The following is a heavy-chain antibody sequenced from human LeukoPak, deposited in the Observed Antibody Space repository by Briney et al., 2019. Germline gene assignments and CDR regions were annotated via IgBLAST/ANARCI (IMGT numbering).Heavy chain of an antibody. V-gene: IGHV3-64*01. J-gene: IGHJ4*02. Sequence: GGSLRLSCAASGFTFSSYAMHWVRQAPGKGLEYVSAISSNGGSTYYANSVKGRFTISRDNSKNTLYLQMGSLRAEDMAVYYCARGSYYYDSSGYYFDYWAREPWSPSPQ. CDR3: ARGSYYYDSSGYYFDY. CDR1: GFTFSSYA. D-gene: IGHD3-22*01. CDR2: ISSNGGST.